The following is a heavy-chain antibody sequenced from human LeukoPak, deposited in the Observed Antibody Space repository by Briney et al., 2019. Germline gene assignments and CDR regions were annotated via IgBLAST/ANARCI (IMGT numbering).Heavy chain of an antibody. CDR2: INPNSGDT. D-gene: IGHD2-2*01. CDR3: ARVRYQLLFEGNWFDP. V-gene: IGHV1-2*02. CDR1: GYTFSGYY. Sequence: GASVEVSCKASGYTFSGYYIHWVRQAPGQGLEWMGWINPNSGDTHYAQKFQGRVTMTRDTSSSTAYMDLNSLISDDTAVYYCARVRYQLLFEGNWFDPWGQGTLVTVSS. J-gene: IGHJ5*02.